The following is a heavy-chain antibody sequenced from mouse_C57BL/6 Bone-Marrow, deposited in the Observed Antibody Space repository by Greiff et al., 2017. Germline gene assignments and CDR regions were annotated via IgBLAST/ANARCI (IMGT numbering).Heavy chain of an antibody. CDR3: ARSRDYFDY. V-gene: IGHV1-52*01. CDR2: IDPSDSET. CDR1: GYTFTSYW. Sequence: QVQLQQPGAELVRPGSSVKLSCKASGYTFTSYWMHWVKQSPIQGLEWVGNIDPSDSETHYNQKFKDKATLTVDKSSSTAYMQLSSLTSEDSAVDYGARSRDYFDYWGQGTTLTVSS. D-gene: IGHD1-1*01. J-gene: IGHJ2*01.